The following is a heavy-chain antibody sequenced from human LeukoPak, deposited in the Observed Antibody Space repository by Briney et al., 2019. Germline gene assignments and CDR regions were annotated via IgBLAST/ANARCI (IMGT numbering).Heavy chain of an antibody. J-gene: IGHJ4*02. CDR3: ITSKTGYFFDY. D-gene: IGHD6-6*01. CDR2: IRTKDFRATT. CDR1: GLTFDDYA. V-gene: IGHV3-49*04. Sequence: PGGSLRLSCTGSGLTFDDYAMTWVRQAPGKGLEWVGFIRTKDFRATTRYAESVKGRFVISRDDSRRTAYLQMNTLRTEDTAVYYCITSKTGYFFDYWGQGTLVTVSS.